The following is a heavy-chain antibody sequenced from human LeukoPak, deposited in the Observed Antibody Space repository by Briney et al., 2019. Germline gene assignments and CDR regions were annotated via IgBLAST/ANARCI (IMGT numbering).Heavy chain of an antibody. CDR3: ARGRVSSSSWSSTYYYYFYMDV. Sequence: QTSETLSLTCSVAGDSISIHYWSWIRQPPGKGLEWIGYIDHTGSTNYNPSLNSRVTISRHTSKKHFSLELSSVTAADPAVYFCARGRVSSSSWSSTYYYYFYMDVWGKGTTVTVSS. V-gene: IGHV4-59*11. J-gene: IGHJ6*03. CDR1: GDSISIHY. CDR2: IDHTGST. D-gene: IGHD6-13*01.